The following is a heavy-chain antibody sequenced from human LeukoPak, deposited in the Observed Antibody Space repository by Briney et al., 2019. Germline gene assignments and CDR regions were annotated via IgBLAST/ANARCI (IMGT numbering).Heavy chain of an antibody. J-gene: IGHJ4*02. CDR2: ISAYNGNT. D-gene: IGHD2-2*01. CDR3: ARDTDIVVVPAAPDY. Sequence: ASVKVSCKASGYTFTSYGISWVRQAPGQGLEWMGWISAYNGNTNYAQKLQGRVTMTTDTSTSTAYMELRSLRSDDTAVYHCARDTDIVVVPAAPDYWGQGTLVTVSS. CDR1: GYTFTSYG. V-gene: IGHV1-18*01.